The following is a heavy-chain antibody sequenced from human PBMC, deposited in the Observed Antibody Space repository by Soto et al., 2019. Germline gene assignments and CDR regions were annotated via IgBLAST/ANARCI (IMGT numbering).Heavy chain of an antibody. D-gene: IGHD3-9*01. CDR1: GGTFSSYA. Sequence: ASVKVSCKASGGTFSSYAISWVRQAPGQGLEWMGGIIPIFGTANYAQKFQGRVTITADKSTSTAYMELSSLRSEDTAVYYCARAWLRYFDWLLYYGMDVWGQGTTVTSP. V-gene: IGHV1-69*06. CDR2: IIPIFGTA. CDR3: ARAWLRYFDWLLYYGMDV. J-gene: IGHJ6*02.